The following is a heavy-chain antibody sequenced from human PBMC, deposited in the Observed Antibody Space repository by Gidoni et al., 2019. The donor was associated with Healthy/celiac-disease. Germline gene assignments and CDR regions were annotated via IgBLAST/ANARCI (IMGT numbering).Heavy chain of an antibody. D-gene: IGHD3-9*01. CDR2: INHSESI. CDR1: GGSFSSYY. V-gene: IGHV4-34*01. CDR3: ARVMRYDRPDAFDI. Sequence: QLHLQPWSAGLLKPSETLSLTGAVYGGSFSSYYWNWIRQPPGNGLDLVGDINHSESINYNPSLKSRVIISVDTSKNQFSLKLSSVTAADTAVYYCARVMRYDRPDAFDIWGQGTMVTVSS. J-gene: IGHJ3*02.